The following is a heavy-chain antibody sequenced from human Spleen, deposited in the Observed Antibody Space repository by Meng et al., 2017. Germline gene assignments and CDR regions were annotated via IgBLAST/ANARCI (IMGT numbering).Heavy chain of an antibody. D-gene: IGHD5-12*01. CDR3: ARGRYSGYDYYFDY. Sequence: ASVKVSCKAPGYTFTSYDINWVRQATGQGLEWMGWMNPNSGNTGYAQKFQGRVTITTDESTSTAYMELSSLRSEDTAVYYCARGRYSGYDYYFDYWGQGTLVTVSS. CDR1: GYTFTSYD. CDR2: MNPNSGNT. V-gene: IGHV1-8*03. J-gene: IGHJ4*02.